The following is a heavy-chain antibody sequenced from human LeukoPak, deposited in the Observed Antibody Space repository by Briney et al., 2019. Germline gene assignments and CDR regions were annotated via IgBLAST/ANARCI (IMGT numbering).Heavy chain of an antibody. CDR2: ISGSSSYI. V-gene: IGHV3-21*01. J-gene: IGHJ4*02. CDR1: GFTFSSYS. CDR3: ASQEGYCSGGSCYPDY. Sequence: PGGSLRLSCAASGFTFSSYSMNWVRQAPGKGLEWVSSISGSSSYIYYADSVKGRLTISRDNAKNSLYLQMNSLRAEDTAVYYCASQEGYCSGGSCYPDYWGQGTLVTVSS. D-gene: IGHD2-15*01.